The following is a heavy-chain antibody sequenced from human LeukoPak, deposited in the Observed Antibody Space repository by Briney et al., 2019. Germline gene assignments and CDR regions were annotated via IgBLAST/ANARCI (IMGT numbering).Heavy chain of an antibody. CDR3: ARGLQGVIDP. D-gene: IGHD2-21*01. J-gene: IGHJ5*02. CDR1: GGSFSGYY. CDR2: INHSGST. Sequence: SETLSLTCAVYGGSFSGYYWSWIRQPPGKGLEWIGEINHSGSTNYNPSLKGRVTISVDTSKNQFSLKLSSVTAADTAVYYCARGLQGVIDPWGQGTLVTVSS. V-gene: IGHV4-34*01.